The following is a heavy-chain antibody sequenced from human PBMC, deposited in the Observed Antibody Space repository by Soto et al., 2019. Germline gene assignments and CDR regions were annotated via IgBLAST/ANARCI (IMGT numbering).Heavy chain of an antibody. D-gene: IGHD3-22*01. CDR2: MNPNSGNT. CDR1: GYTFTSYD. Sequence: ASVKVSCKASGYTFTSYDINWVRQATGQGLEWMGWMNPNSGNTGYAQKFQGRLTMTRNTSISTAYMELSSLRSEDTAVYYCARWYYYGSSGYEYVFDIWGKGTMVPVSS. CDR3: ARWYYYGSSGYEYVFDI. J-gene: IGHJ3*02. V-gene: IGHV1-8*01.